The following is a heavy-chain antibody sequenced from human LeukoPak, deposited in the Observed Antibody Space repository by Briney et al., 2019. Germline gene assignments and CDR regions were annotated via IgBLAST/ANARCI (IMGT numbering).Heavy chain of an antibody. V-gene: IGHV4-34*01. J-gene: IGHJ3*02. CDR3: ARHGASGSYRAFDI. Sequence: PSETLSLTCAVYGGSFSGYYWSWIRQPPGKGLEWIGEINHSGSTNYNPSLKSRVTISVDTSKNQFSLKLSSVTAADTAVYHCARHGASGSYRAFDIWGQGTMVTVSS. CDR2: INHSGST. D-gene: IGHD1-26*01. CDR1: GGSFSGYY.